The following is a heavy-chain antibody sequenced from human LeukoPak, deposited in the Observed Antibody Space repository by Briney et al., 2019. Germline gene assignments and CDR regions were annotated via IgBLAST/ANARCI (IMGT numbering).Heavy chain of an antibody. CDR2: IIPIFGTA. V-gene: IGHV1-69*05. J-gene: IGHJ4*02. CDR3: ARGSPIMGVYAEFDY. D-gene: IGHD2-8*02. CDR1: GGTFSSYA. Sequence: SVKVSCKASGGTFSSYAISWVRQAPGQGLEWMGGIIPIFGTANYAQKFQGRVTITTDESTSTAYMELSSLRSEDTAVYYSARGSPIMGVYAEFDYWGQGTLVTVSS.